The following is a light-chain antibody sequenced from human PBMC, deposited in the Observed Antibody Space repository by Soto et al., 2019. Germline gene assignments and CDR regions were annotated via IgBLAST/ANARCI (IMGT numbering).Light chain of an antibody. V-gene: IGLV1-47*01. J-gene: IGLJ1*01. Sequence: QSVLTQPPSASGTPGQRVTISCSGRSSNIGTNYVYWYQQLPGTAPKLLIYRNNQRPSGVPDRFSVSKSDTSVSLAISGLRSEDEADCYCAAWDDSLSGPVFGTGTKLTVL. CDR2: RNN. CDR3: AAWDDSLSGPV. CDR1: SSNIGTNY.